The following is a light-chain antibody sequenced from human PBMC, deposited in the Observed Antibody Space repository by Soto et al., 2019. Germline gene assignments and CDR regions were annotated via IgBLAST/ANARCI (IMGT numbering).Light chain of an antibody. J-gene: IGKJ1*01. CDR1: QSVRNN. Sequence: EIVLTQSPATLSVSPGERATLSCRASQSVRNNLAWYQQKPGQPPRLLIYGASSRGTGISARVSGSGSGTEFTLTISSLQCEDFGIYFCQKYKNWLSFGPGNKGDIK. V-gene: IGKV3-15*01. CDR2: GAS. CDR3: QKYKNWLS.